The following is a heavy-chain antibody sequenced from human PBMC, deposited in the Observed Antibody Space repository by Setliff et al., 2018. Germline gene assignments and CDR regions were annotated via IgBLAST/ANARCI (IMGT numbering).Heavy chain of an antibody. CDR2: VYPGDSDT. CDR3: VRRASGWFPLDS. J-gene: IGHJ4*02. CDR1: GYSFPSYW. D-gene: IGHD6-19*01. V-gene: IGHV5-51*01. Sequence: PGESLKISCEASGYSFPSYWIGWVRQMPGKGLEWMGSVYPGDSDTKYSPSFQGLVTISADESNDTAYLQWISLKPSDTAIYYCVRRASGWFPLDSWGQGTLVTVSS.